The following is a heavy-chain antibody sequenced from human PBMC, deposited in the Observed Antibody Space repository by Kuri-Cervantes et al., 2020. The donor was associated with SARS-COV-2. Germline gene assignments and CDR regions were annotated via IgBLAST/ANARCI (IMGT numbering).Heavy chain of an antibody. Sequence: GSLRLSCTVSGATISSSSYYWGWIRQPPGRGLEWIGSIYYSGSTYYNPSLKSRVTIFVDTSKNQFSVKLRSVTAADTAVYYCAXHDLTTETXXERGLDYWGQGTLVTVSS. CDR3: AXHDLTTETXXERGLDY. J-gene: IGHJ4*02. D-gene: IGHD4-17*01. V-gene: IGHV4-39*01. CDR1: GATISSSSYY. CDR2: IYYSGST.